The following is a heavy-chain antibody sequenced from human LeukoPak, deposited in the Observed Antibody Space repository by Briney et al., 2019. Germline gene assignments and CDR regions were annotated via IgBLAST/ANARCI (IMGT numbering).Heavy chain of an antibody. CDR1: GGSISNYY. J-gene: IGHJ4*02. D-gene: IGHD3-10*01. Sequence: ASETLSPTCTVSGGSISNYYWSWIRQPPGKGLEWIGYIYNSGSTNYNPSLKSRVTISVDTSKNQFSLSLRSVTAADTAVYYCARGALLWFGAKIEYYFDYWGQGTPLTVSS. CDR2: IYNSGST. CDR3: ARGALLWFGAKIEYYFDY. V-gene: IGHV4-59*01.